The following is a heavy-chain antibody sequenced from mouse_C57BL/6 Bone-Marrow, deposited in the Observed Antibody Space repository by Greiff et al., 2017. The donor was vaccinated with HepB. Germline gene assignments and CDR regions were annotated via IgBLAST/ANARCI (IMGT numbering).Heavy chain of an antibody. V-gene: IGHV1-53*01. CDR2: INPSNGGT. D-gene: IGHD2-4*01. CDR1: GYTFTSYW. Sequence: VQGVESGTELVKPGASVKLSCKASGYTFTSYWMHWVKQRPGQGLEWIGNINPSNGGTNYNEKFKSKATLTVDKSSSTAYMQLSSLTSEDSAVYYCARTYDYHSYAMDYWGQGTSVTVSS. CDR3: ARTYDYHSYAMDY. J-gene: IGHJ4*01.